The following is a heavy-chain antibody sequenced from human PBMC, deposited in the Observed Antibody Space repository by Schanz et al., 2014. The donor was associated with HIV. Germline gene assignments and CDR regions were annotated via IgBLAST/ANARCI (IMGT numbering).Heavy chain of an antibody. CDR3: VRLMSSDYDFYHYGMDV. J-gene: IGHJ6*02. CDR1: GFNFNNYA. V-gene: IGHV3-21*06. Sequence: EVQLLESGGGLEQPGGSLRLSCAASGFNFNNYAMTWVRQAPGKGLEWVSSIGSGGGYKYYADSVNGRFTISRDNAKNSLHLQMSRLGAEDTAVYYCVRLMSSDYDFYHYGMDVWGQGTTVIVSS. D-gene: IGHD4-17*01. CDR2: IGSGGGYK.